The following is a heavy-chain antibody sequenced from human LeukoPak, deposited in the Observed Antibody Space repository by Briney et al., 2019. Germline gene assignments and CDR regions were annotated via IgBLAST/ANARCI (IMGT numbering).Heavy chain of an antibody. Sequence: GGSLRLSCAASGFTFSGSDMHWVRQASGKGLEWLGRIRNKANSYATAYVATVTGRFTISRDDSKNTAYLQMNSLKTEDTAVYYCAREYTYSNAFDIWGQGTMVTVSS. J-gene: IGHJ3*02. CDR2: IRNKANSYAT. V-gene: IGHV3-73*01. CDR1: GFTFSGSD. CDR3: AREYTYSNAFDI. D-gene: IGHD2-21*01.